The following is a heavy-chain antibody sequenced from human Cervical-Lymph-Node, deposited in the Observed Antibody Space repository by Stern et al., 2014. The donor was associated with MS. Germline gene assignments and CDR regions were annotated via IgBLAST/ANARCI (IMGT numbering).Heavy chain of an antibody. CDR2: INTNTGNP. D-gene: IGHD6-19*01. V-gene: IGHV7-4-1*02. Sequence: QVQLMQSGSELKKPGASVKVSCKASGYTFTSYAMNWVRQAPGQGLEWMGWINTNTGNPTYAQGFTGRFVFSLDTSISTAYLQISSLKAEDTAVYYCARKACSSGCFWFDPWGQGTLVTVSS. J-gene: IGHJ5*02. CDR3: ARKACSSGCFWFDP. CDR1: GYTFTSYA.